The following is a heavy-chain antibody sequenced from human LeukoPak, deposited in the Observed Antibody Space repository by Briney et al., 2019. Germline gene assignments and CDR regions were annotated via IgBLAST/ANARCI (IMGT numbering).Heavy chain of an antibody. J-gene: IGHJ3*02. D-gene: IGHD5-24*01. Sequence: SETLSLTCTVSGGSVSSGSYYWSWIRQPPGKGLEWIGYIYYSGSTNYNPSLKSRVTISVDTSKNQFSLKLSSVTAADTAVYYCARDPGEMATIWEAAFDTWGQGTMVTVSS. CDR1: GGSVSSGSYY. V-gene: IGHV4-61*01. CDR2: IYYSGST. CDR3: ARDPGEMATIWEAAFDT.